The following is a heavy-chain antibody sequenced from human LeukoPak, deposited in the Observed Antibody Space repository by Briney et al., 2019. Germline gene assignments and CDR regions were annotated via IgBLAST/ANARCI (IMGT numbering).Heavy chain of an antibody. D-gene: IGHD6-6*01. CDR1: GGSFSTYY. CDR3: ARVGKYSSSYFDY. CDR2: IYYSGST. J-gene: IGHJ4*02. V-gene: IGHV4-59*01. Sequence: PSETLSLTCTVSGGSFSTYYWSWIRQPPGKGLEWIGYIYYSGSTNYNPSLRSRVTISVDTSKNQFSLKLSSVTAADTAVYYCARVGKYSSSYFDYWGQGTLVTVSS.